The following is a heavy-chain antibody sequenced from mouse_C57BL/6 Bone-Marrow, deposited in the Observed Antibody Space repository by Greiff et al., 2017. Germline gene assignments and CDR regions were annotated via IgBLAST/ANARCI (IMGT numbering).Heavy chain of an antibody. V-gene: IGHV3-6*01. J-gene: IGHJ2*01. CDR2: ISYDGSN. Sequence: ESGPGLVKPSQSLSLTCSVTGYSITSGYYWNWIRQFPGNKLEWMGYISYDGSNNYNPSFKNRISITLYTSKNQFFLKLNSVTTEDTATYYCAIMVTSYFDYWGQGTTLTVSS. CDR1: GYSITSGYY. D-gene: IGHD2-2*01. CDR3: AIMVTSYFDY.